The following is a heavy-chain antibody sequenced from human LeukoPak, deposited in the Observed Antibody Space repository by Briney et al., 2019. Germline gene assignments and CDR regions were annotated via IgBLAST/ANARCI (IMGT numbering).Heavy chain of an antibody. J-gene: IGHJ4*02. D-gene: IGHD2-2*01. Sequence: KTGGPLRLXGAPSGFTFSSNSINWVRQAPGRGLDWASSIISISSYIYYADSVKGRFTISRDNAKNSLYLQMNSLRAEDTAVYYCARDPGYCSSTSCYGFDYWGQGTLVTVSS. V-gene: IGHV3-21*01. CDR2: IISISSYI. CDR3: ARDPGYCSSTSCYGFDY. CDR1: GFTFSSNS.